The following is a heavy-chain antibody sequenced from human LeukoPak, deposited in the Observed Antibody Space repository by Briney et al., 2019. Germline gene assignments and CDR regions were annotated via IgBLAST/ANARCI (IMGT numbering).Heavy chain of an antibody. D-gene: IGHD7-27*01. CDR3: ARDDHWGWDK. V-gene: IGHV3-7*03. CDR1: GFSLSENL. CDR2: IRPDGNVA. Sequence: GGSLRLSCAASGFSLSENLMSWVRQAPAKGPEWVANIRPDGNVAFHVDFVKGRFSISRDNAKNTLYPQMNGLRVEDTALYYCARDDHWGWDKWGRGTLVTVSS. J-gene: IGHJ4*02.